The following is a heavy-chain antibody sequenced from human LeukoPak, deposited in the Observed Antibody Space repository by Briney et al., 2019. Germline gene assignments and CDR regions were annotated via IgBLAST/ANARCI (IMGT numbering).Heavy chain of an antibody. J-gene: IGHJ4*02. CDR2: MNPNSGDT. D-gene: IGHD2-2*01. Sequence: GASVKVSCKTSGYTFTSYDINWVRQATGQGLEWMGWMNPNSGDTGYAQKFQDRVTMTKNTSISTAYMELSSLRSDDTAVYYCARGPPSWGYDYWGPGTLVTVSS. V-gene: IGHV1-8*01. CDR1: GYTFTSYD. CDR3: ARGPPSWGYDY.